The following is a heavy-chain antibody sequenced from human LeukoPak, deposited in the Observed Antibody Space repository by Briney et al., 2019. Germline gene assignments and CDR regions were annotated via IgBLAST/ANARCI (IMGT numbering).Heavy chain of an antibody. J-gene: IGHJ4*02. Sequence: PGGSLRLSCAASGFTLSSYWMTWVRQAPGKGLEWVANINQDGSDKNYVDSVKGRFTISRDNSKDTLYLQMNSLRAEDTAVYYCARNENSGWGYFDYWGQGTLVTVSS. CDR1: GFTLSSYW. CDR3: ARNENSGWGYFDY. V-gene: IGHV3-7*03. CDR2: INQDGSDK. D-gene: IGHD5-12*01.